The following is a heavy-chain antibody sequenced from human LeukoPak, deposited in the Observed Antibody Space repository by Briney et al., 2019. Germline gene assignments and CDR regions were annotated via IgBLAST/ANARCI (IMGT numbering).Heavy chain of an antibody. V-gene: IGHV3-9*01. CDR2: IRWNSGSI. CDR1: GFTFDDYA. D-gene: IGHD3-10*01. CDR3: AKAVRGVIGVYFDY. Sequence: GGSLRLSCAASGFTFDDYAMHWVRQAPGKGLEWVSGIRWNSGSIGYADSVKGRFTISRDNAKNSLYLQMNSLRAEDTALYYCAKAVRGVIGVYFDYWGQGTLVTVSS. J-gene: IGHJ4*02.